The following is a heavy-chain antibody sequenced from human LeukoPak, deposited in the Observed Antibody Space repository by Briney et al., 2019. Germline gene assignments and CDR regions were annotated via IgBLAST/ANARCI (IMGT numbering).Heavy chain of an antibody. CDR1: GFTVSSNY. CDR2: IYSGGSI. J-gene: IGHJ4*02. V-gene: IGHV3-53*01. D-gene: IGHD6-6*01. Sequence: GGSLRLSCAVSGFTVSSNYMTWVRQAPGKGLEWVSVIYSGGSIYYADSVKGRFTISRDISKNTLYLQMNSLRAEDTAVYYCAKPYSTSSKFMFDYWGQGTLVTVSS. CDR3: AKPYSTSSKFMFDY.